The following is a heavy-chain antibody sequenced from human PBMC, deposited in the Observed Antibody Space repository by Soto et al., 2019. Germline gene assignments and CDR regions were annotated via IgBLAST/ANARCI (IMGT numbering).Heavy chain of an antibody. D-gene: IGHD1-1*01. Sequence: SETLSLTCTVSGASISGYYWSWIRKSAGKGLEWIGRIYATGTTDYNPSLKSRVMMSVDTSQKQFSLRLRSVTAADTAVYYCVRDGTKTLRDWFDPWGQGISVTVSS. CDR2: IYATGTT. CDR1: GASISGYY. J-gene: IGHJ5*02. V-gene: IGHV4-4*07. CDR3: VRDGTKTLRDWFDP.